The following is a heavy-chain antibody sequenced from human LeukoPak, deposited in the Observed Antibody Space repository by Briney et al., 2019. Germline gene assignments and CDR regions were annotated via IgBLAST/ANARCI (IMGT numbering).Heavy chain of an antibody. CDR3: ARVVAAAGITWFDP. CDR2: ISAYNGNT. D-gene: IGHD6-13*01. Sequence: GASVKVSCKASGYTFTSYGISWVRQAPGQGLEWMGWISAYNGNTNYAQKLQGRVTMTTDTSTSTAYMELRSLRSDDTAVYYCARVVAAAGITWFDPWGREPLVTVSS. V-gene: IGHV1-18*01. J-gene: IGHJ5*02. CDR1: GYTFTSYG.